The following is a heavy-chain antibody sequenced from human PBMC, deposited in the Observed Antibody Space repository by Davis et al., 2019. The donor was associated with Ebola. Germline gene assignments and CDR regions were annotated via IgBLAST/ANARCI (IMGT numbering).Heavy chain of an antibody. Sequence: SETLSLTCTVSGASITYHYWTWIRQPPGKGLEWIGHISDSGSTYSNPSLKSRVTISIDTSQSQFSLKLSSVTAADTAMYYCARGRDYIWGSYRFGYGGQGTLVTVSS. J-gene: IGHJ4*02. V-gene: IGHV4-59*11. CDR3: ARGRDYIWGSYRFGY. CDR2: ISDSGST. CDR1: GASITYHY. D-gene: IGHD3-16*02.